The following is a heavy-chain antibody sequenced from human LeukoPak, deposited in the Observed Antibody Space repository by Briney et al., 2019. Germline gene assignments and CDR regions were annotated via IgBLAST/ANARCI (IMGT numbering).Heavy chain of an antibody. V-gene: IGHV3-48*03. D-gene: IGHD3-9*01. J-gene: IGHJ4*02. CDR2: ISSSGSTI. CDR3: ARGRTNILTGYYKAPEFDY. Sequence: GGSLRLSCAASGFTFSSYEMNWVRQAPGKGLEWVSYISSSGSTIYYADSVKGRFTISRDNAKNTLYLQMNSLRAEDTAVYYCARGRTNILTGYYKAPEFDYWGQGTLVTVSS. CDR1: GFTFSSYE.